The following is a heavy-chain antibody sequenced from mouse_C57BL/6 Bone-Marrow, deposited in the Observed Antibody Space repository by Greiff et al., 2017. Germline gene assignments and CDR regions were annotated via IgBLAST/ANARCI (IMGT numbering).Heavy chain of an antibody. Sequence: QVQLQQSGAELVRPGASVTLSCKASGYTFTDYEMHWVKQTPVHGLEWIGAIDPETGGTAYNQKFKGKAILTADKSSSTAYMGLRSLTSEDSAVYYCTRYPYYYGSRGDWYFDVWGTGTTVTVSS. J-gene: IGHJ1*03. CDR3: TRYPYYYGSRGDWYFDV. D-gene: IGHD1-1*01. CDR1: GYTFTDYE. CDR2: IDPETGGT. V-gene: IGHV1-15*01.